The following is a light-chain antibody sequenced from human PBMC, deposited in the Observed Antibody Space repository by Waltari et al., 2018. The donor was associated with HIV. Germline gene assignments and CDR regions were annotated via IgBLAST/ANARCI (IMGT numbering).Light chain of an antibody. J-gene: IGLJ2*01. CDR3: CSYAGSSTFAV. Sequence: QSALTQPASVSGSPGQSITISCTGTSSDVGGYNYVSWYQQHPGNAPKLMIYDVTKRPSGVSHRFSGSKSGNTASLTISGLQAEDEADYYCCSYAGSSTFAVFGGGTKLTVL. V-gene: IGLV2-23*02. CDR2: DVT. CDR1: SSDVGGYNY.